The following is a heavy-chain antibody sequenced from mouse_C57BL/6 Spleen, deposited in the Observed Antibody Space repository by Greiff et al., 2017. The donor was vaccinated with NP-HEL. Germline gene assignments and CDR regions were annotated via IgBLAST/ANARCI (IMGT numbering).Heavy chain of an antibody. D-gene: IGHD3-1*01. V-gene: IGHV1-4*01. CDR1: GYTFTSYT. J-gene: IGHJ2*01. CDR2: INPSSGYT. Sequence: VKLQESGAELARPGASVKMSCKASGYTFTSYTMHWVKQRPGQGLEWIGYINPSSGYTKYNQKFKDKATLTADKSSSTAYMQLSSLTSEDSAVYHCAREQPPFDYWGQGTTLTVSS. CDR3: AREQPPFDY.